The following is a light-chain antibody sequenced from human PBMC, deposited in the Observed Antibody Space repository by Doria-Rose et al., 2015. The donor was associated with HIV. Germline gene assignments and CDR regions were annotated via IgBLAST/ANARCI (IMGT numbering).Light chain of an antibody. V-gene: IGKV3-20*01. J-gene: IGKJ5*01. CDR2: DAS. Sequence: TQSPGTPSLSPGERATLSCRASQRVKSSYLAWYQQKPGQAPRLLIYDASTRATGIPDRVSGSGSGTDFTLTISRLEPEDVAVYYCQQYGTSRGTFGQGTRLEIK. CDR1: QRVKSSY. CDR3: QQYGTSRGT.